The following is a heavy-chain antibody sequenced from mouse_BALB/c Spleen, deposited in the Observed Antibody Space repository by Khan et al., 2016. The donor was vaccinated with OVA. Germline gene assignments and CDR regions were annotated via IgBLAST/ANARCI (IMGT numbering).Heavy chain of an antibody. V-gene: IGHV1-7*01. J-gene: IGHJ2*01. CDR2: INPSTGYT. CDR3: ARRGLRGDFDY. Sequence: QVQLQQSGAELAKPGASVKMSCKASGYTFINYWILWVKQRPGQGLEWIGYINPSTGYTEYNQNFKYKATLTADKSSSTAYMLLSSLTSEDSAVYYCARRGLRGDFDYWGQSTTLPVSS. CDR1: GYTFINYW.